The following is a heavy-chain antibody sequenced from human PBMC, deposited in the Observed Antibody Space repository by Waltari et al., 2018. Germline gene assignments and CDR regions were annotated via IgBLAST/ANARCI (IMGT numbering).Heavy chain of an antibody. CDR2: IYASGST. J-gene: IGHJ6*03. Sequence: QVQLQESGPGLVQPSETLSLTCTVSGGSISNYYWSWIRQSAGKGLEWIGRIYASGSTNYNPYLKSRVTMSVDTSKNQFSLKLSSVTAADTAVYYCARHNDDYYNYYMDVWGKGTTVTISS. CDR3: ARHNDDYYNYYMDV. CDR1: GGSISNYY. V-gene: IGHV4-4*07. D-gene: IGHD1-1*01.